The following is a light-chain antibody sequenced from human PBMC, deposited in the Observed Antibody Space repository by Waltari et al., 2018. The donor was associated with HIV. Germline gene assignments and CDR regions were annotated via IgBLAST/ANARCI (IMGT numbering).Light chain of an antibody. CDR2: SQN. V-gene: IGLV3-19*01. CDR3: NSRDTSGNHWL. J-gene: IGLJ3*02. CDR1: SLRNYY. Sequence: SSELTQDPAVSVALGQTVRITCQGDSLRNYYATWYQQKPGQAPFLVIYSQNDRPSGIPDRFAGASSGDTASLTITGAQAEDEADYYCNSRDTSGNHWLFGGGTKLTVL.